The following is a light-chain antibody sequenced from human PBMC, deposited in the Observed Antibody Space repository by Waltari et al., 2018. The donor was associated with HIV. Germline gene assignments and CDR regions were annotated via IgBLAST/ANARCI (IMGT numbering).Light chain of an antibody. J-gene: IGLJ3*02. CDR3: YSAADSDEV. CDR2: KDN. V-gene: IGLV3-27*01. CDR1: VLARKY. Sequence: SFELTQPSSVSVSPGQTARITCSGDVLARKYARWFQKKPGQAPLLLIYKDNEWPSGIPWRFSGSSSGTTVTFTISGAQVEDEADYYCYSAADSDEVFGGGTKLTVL.